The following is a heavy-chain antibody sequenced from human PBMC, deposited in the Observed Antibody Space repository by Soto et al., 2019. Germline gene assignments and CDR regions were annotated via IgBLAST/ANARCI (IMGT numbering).Heavy chain of an antibody. J-gene: IGHJ6*02. V-gene: IGHV3-23*01. CDR1: GFTFSSNA. CDR3: ARHPSYYYDYMDV. Sequence: PGVSRRLSWSASGFTFSSNAISWVRQTPAKGLEWVSAISGSDKTTYYADSVKGRFTISRDKSISTAYLQWSSLKASDTAMYYCARHPSYYYDYMDVWGQGTTVTVSS. CDR2: ISGSDKTT. D-gene: IGHD3-22*01.